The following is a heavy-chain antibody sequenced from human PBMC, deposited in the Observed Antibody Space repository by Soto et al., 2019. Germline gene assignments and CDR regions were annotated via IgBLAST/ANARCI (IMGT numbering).Heavy chain of an antibody. Sequence: NPSETLSLTCSVSGGSIMNSDYYWGWIRQPPGEGLEWMGSIFSSGSPSNTPSFQSRVAMSVDTSNNQFSLRLRSVTDADTAVYYCVRHRGLYYRDGRAYHNNWFDSWGQGILVTVSS. J-gene: IGHJ5*01. V-gene: IGHV4-39*01. CDR1: GGSIMNSDYY. CDR3: VRHRGLYYRDGRAYHNNWFDS. D-gene: IGHD3-22*01. CDR2: IFSSGSP.